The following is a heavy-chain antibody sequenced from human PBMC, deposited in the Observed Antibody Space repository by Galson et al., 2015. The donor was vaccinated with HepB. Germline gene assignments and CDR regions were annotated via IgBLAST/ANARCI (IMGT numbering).Heavy chain of an antibody. CDR1: GFTFSSYW. J-gene: IGHJ3*02. V-gene: IGHV3-74*01. CDR3: ARDRGYDYGDANDAFDI. D-gene: IGHD4-17*01. Sequence: SLRLSCAASGFTFSSYWMHWVRQAPGKGLVWVSRINSDGSSTSYADSVKGRFTISRDNAKNTLYLQMNSLRAEDTAVYYCARDRGYDYGDANDAFDIWGQGTMVTVSS. CDR2: INSDGSST.